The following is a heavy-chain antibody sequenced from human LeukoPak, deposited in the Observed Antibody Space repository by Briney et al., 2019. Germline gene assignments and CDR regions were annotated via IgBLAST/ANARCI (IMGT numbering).Heavy chain of an antibody. V-gene: IGHV3-23*01. CDR1: GFTFSSYA. D-gene: IGHD3-3*01. J-gene: IGHJ4*02. CDR2: ISGSGGST. Sequence: GGSLRLSCVASGFTFSSYAMSWVRQAPGKGLEWVSAISGSGGSTYYADSVKGRFTISRDNSKNTLYLQMNSLRAEDTAVYYCAKYRYDFWSGYPYYFDYWGQGTLVTVSS. CDR3: AKYRYDFWSGYPYYFDY.